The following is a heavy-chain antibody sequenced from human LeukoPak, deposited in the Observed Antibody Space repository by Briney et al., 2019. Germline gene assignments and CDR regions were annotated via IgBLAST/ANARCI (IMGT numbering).Heavy chain of an antibody. CDR3: ATSTKYSSSWGAFDI. Sequence: ASVKVSCKASGFTFTGYYMHWVRQAPGQGLEWMGWMNPSSGATNYAQKFQGRVTMTRDTSISTAYMELSSLTSDDTAVYHCATSTKYSSSWGAFDIWGQGTMVTVSP. J-gene: IGHJ3*02. CDR1: GFTFTGYY. V-gene: IGHV1-2*02. D-gene: IGHD6-13*01. CDR2: MNPSSGAT.